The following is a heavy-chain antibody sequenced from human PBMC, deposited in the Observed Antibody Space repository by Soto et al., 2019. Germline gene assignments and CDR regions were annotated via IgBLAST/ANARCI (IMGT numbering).Heavy chain of an antibody. CDR1: GGSFSGYY. Sequence: QVQLQQWGAGLLKPSETLSLTCAVYGGSFSGYYWSWIRQPPGKGLGWIGEINHSGSTNYNPSLKSRVTISVDTSKNQFSLKLSSVTAADTAVYYCASRPRGYCSGGSCLNYYYGMDVWGQGTTVTVSS. J-gene: IGHJ6*02. CDR3: ASRPRGYCSGGSCLNYYYGMDV. D-gene: IGHD2-15*01. V-gene: IGHV4-34*01. CDR2: INHSGST.